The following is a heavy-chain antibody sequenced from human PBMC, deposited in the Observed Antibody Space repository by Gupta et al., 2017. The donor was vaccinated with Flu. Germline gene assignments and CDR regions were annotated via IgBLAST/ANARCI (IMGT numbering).Heavy chain of an antibody. V-gene: IGHV3-48*03. CDR3: AREGMDV. CDR1: GFTFRNFE. CDR2: ISSSGNTI. Sequence: GSGFTFRNFEMNWVRQAPGKGLEWVSYISSSGNTIYYADSVKGRFIISRDSARNSLYLQMDSLRAEDTAVYYCAREGMDVWGKGTTVNVSS. J-gene: IGHJ6*04.